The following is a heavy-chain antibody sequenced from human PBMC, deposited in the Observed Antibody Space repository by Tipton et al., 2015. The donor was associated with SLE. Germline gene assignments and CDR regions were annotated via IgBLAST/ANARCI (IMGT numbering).Heavy chain of an antibody. D-gene: IGHD3-10*01. V-gene: IGHV3-21*01. J-gene: IGHJ4*02. CDR2: ITSCSSYI. CDR1: GFTFSSYS. CDR3: ARDSWIRESLRRGDY. Sequence: SLRLSCAASGFTFSSYSMNWVRQAPGKGLEWVSSITSCSSYIYYADSVKGRFTISRDNAKNSLYLQMNGLRVEDTAVYYCARDSWIRESLRRGDYWGQGTLVTVSS.